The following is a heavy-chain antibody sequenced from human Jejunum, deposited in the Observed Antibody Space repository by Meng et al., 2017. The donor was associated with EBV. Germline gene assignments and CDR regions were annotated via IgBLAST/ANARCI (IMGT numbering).Heavy chain of an antibody. CDR2: INQVGST. D-gene: IGHD1-14*01. V-gene: IGHV4-4*02. J-gene: IGHJ4*02. CDR3: ARASSERLLDY. CDR1: TDFISSYEW. Sequence: QVQAQESGPGLVKPSGTLSLTCAVSTDFISSYEWWSWVRQPPGKGLEWLGEINQVGSTYYNPSLKSRVTISIDTSKRQFSLRLNSMTAADTAVYYCARASSERLLDYWGQGTLVTVSS.